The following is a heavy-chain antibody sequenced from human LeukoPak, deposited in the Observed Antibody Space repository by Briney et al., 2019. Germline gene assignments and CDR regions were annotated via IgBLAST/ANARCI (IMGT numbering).Heavy chain of an antibody. CDR3: ARHFRTVWSGYRWDWFDP. V-gene: IGHV4-38-2*01. J-gene: IGHJ5*02. CDR2: IYHSGST. D-gene: IGHD3-3*01. CDR1: GYSISSGYY. Sequence: PSETLSLTCAVSGYSISSGYYWGWIRQPPGKGLEWIGSIYHSGSTYYNPSLKSRVTISVDTSGNQFSLKLSSVTAADTAVYYCARHFRTVWSGYRWDWFDPWGQGTLVTVSS.